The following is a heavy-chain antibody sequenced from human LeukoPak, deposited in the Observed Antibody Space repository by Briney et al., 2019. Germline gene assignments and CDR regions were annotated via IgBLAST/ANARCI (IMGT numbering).Heavy chain of an antibody. D-gene: IGHD3-22*01. J-gene: IGHJ5*02. V-gene: IGHV4-61*02. Sequence: SETLSLTCTVSGGSISSGSYYWSWIRQPAGKGLEWIGRIYTSGSTNYNPSLKSRVTISVDTSKNQFSLKLSSVTAADTAVYYCARDVSGYAWFDPWGQGTPVTVSS. CDR3: ARDVSGYAWFDP. CDR2: IYTSGST. CDR1: GGSISSGSYY.